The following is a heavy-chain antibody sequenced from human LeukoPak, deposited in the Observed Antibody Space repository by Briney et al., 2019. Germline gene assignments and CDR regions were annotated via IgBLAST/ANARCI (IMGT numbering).Heavy chain of an antibody. CDR1: GYTFTGYY. CDR3: ARVVGIVGAPDAFDI. J-gene: IGHJ3*02. Sequence: APVKASCKASGYTFTGYYMHWVRQAPGQGLEWMGWINPNSGGTNYAQKFQGRVTMTRDTSISTAYMELSRLRSDDTAVYYCARVVGIVGAPDAFDIWGRGTMVTVCS. V-gene: IGHV1-2*02. CDR2: INPNSGGT. D-gene: IGHD1-26*01.